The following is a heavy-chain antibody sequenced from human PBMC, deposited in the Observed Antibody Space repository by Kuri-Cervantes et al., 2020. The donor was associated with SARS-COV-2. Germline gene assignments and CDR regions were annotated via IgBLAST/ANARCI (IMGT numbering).Heavy chain of an antibody. CDR1: GGTFSSYA. CDR2: IIPIFGTA. CDR3: ARDRDDFWSGYRVNYYYYGMDV. J-gene: IGHJ6*02. Sequence: SVKVSCKASGGTFSSYAISWVRQAPGQGLVWMGGIIPIFGTANYAQKFQGRVTITADKSTSTAYMELSSLRSEDTAVYYCARDRDDFWSGYRVNYYYYGMDVWGQGTTVTVSS. V-gene: IGHV1-69*06. D-gene: IGHD3-3*01.